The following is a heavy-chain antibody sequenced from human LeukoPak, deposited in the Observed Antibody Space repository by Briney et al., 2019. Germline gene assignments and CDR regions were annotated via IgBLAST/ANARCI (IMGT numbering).Heavy chain of an antibody. CDR1: GFSFGGYT. Sequence: GGSLRLSCAASGFSFGGYTMSWVRQAPGKGLQWVSTITSGGDYMYYADPVKGRFTISRDDSKNSLYLHMNSLRAEDTAVYYCARVSIFGVVIANDYWGQGTVVTVSS. D-gene: IGHD3-16*02. CDR3: ARVSIFGVVIANDY. V-gene: IGHV3-21*01. J-gene: IGHJ4*02. CDR2: ITSGGDYM.